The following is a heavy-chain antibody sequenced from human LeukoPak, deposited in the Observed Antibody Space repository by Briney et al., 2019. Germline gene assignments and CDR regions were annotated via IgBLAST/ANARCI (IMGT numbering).Heavy chain of an antibody. V-gene: IGHV1-2*02. D-gene: IGHD1-26*01. Sequence: ASVKVSCKASGYTFTVYYIHWLRQAPGQGLEWMGWIIPNSGGTKYAQKFQDRVTMTRDTSISTAYMELSSLTYDDTAVYYCARGVLLQGRGAFDIWGQGAMVTVSS. CDR2: IIPNSGGT. CDR3: ARGVLLQGRGAFDI. CDR1: GYTFTVYY. J-gene: IGHJ3*02.